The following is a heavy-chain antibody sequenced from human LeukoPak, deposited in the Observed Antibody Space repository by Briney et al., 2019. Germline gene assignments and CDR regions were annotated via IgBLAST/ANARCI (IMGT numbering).Heavy chain of an antibody. CDR1: GFTFSSYA. V-gene: IGHV3-23*01. Sequence: GGSLRLSCAASGFTFSSYAMSWVRQAPGKGLEWVSAISGSGGSTYYADSVKGRFTISRDNSKNTLYLQMNSLRAEDTAVYYRAKQMVPAAIAYYYYMDVWGKGTTVTVSS. CDR2: ISGSGGST. CDR3: AKQMVPAAIAYYYYMDV. J-gene: IGHJ6*03. D-gene: IGHD2-2*02.